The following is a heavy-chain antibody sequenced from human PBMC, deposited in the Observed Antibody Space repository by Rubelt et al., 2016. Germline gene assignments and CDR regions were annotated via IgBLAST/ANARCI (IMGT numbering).Heavy chain of an antibody. CDR3: ARDEPDSSSWYDY. J-gene: IGHJ4*02. V-gene: IGHV1-18*01. Sequence: QVQLVQSGAEVKKPGASVKVSCKASGYTFTSYGISWVRQAPGQGLEWMGWISAYNGNTKYAQKLQGRATMTTDTSTSRACMEVRSLRSGDTAVYYCARDEPDSSSWYDYWGQGTLVTVSS. CDR2: ISAYNGNT. D-gene: IGHD6-13*01. CDR1: GYTFTSYG.